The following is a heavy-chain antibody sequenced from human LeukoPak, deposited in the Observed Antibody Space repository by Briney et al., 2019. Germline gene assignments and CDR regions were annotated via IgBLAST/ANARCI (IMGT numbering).Heavy chain of an antibody. V-gene: IGHV3-48*01. D-gene: IGHD3-9*01. J-gene: IGHJ3*02. Sequence: GDSLRLSCAASGFAFSGFGMRWVRQAPGKGLEWVSYISSSGSTIYYADAVKGRFTISRDNSKNTVYLQMNSLSAEDTAVYYCAKWFRYFDWLLGSDAFDIWGQGTMVTVSS. CDR1: GFAFSGFG. CDR2: ISSSGSTI. CDR3: AKWFRYFDWLLGSDAFDI.